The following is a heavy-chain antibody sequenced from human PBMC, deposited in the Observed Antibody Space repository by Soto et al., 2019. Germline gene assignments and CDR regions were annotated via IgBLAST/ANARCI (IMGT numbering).Heavy chain of an antibody. J-gene: IGHJ4*02. Sequence: GGSLRLSCAASGFTFSSYWMSWVRQAPGKGLEWVANIKEDGSEKNYVDSVKGQFTISRDNAKNSLYLQMNSLRAEDTAVYYCARERYYYGSGDYWGQGTLVTV. D-gene: IGHD3-10*01. CDR3: ARERYYYGSGDY. CDR1: GFTFSSYW. V-gene: IGHV3-7*01. CDR2: IKEDGSEK.